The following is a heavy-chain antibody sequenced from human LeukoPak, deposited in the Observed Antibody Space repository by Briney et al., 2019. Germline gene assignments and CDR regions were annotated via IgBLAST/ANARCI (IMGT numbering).Heavy chain of an antibody. Sequence: GASVTVSFKASGYTLTDYFVHWVRQAPGQGLEWMGWINPDSGGTKYAQKFQGRVTMTRDTSINTAYMELSRLRSDDTAVFYCARDVGWGSRAFDMWGQGTMVTVSS. D-gene: IGHD6-19*01. CDR3: ARDVGWGSRAFDM. V-gene: IGHV1-2*02. CDR2: INPDSGGT. CDR1: GYTLTDYF. J-gene: IGHJ3*02.